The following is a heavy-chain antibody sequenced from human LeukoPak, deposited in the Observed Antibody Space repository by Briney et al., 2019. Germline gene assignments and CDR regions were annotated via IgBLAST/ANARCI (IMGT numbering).Heavy chain of an antibody. V-gene: IGHV3-15*01. D-gene: IGHD3-10*01. J-gene: IGHJ4*02. CDR1: GFTFSNAW. CDR2: IKSKTDGGTT. CDR3: TTDLYYYSSGSYSY. Sequence: GGSLRLSCAASGFTFSNAWMSWVRQAPGRGREWVGRIKSKTDGGTTDYAAPVKGRFTISRDDSKNTLYLQMNSLKAEDTAVYFCTTDLYYYSSGSYSYWGQGTLVTVS.